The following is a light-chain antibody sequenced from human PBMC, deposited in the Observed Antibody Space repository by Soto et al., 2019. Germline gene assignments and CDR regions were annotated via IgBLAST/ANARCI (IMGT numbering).Light chain of an antibody. CDR2: EVV. CDR1: KNDVGFYDF. CDR3: KSYAGSNTYV. Sequence: ALTHPPSASGSPGQSVTISCTGTKNDVGFYDFVSWYQHHPGKAPRLIIYEVVQRPSGVPDRFSGSKSGNTASLTVSGLQAADEADYFCKSYAGSNTYVFGSGTKV. J-gene: IGLJ1*01. V-gene: IGLV2-8*01.